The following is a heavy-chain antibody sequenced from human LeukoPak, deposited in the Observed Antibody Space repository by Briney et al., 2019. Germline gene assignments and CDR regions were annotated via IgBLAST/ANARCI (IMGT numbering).Heavy chain of an antibody. CDR1: GGSISSGGYY. Sequence: SETLSLTCTVSGGSISSGGYYWSWIRQHPGKGLEWIGYIYYSGSTYYNPSLKSRVTISVDTSKNQFSLKLSSVTAADTAVYYCARERASAARPYIDYWGQGTLVTVSS. V-gene: IGHV4-31*03. J-gene: IGHJ4*02. CDR3: ARERASAARPYIDY. CDR2: IYYSGST. D-gene: IGHD6-6*01.